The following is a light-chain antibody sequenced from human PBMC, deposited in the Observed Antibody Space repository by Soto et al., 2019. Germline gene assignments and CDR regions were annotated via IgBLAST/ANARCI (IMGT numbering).Light chain of an antibody. Sequence: EIVLTQSPGTLSLSPGERATLSCRASQSVSSSYLGWYQQKPGQAPRLLIYGASNRATGIPDRFSGIGSGTDFTLTISRLEPEDFAVYYCQQYGSSPLTFGEGTKLEIK. J-gene: IGKJ4*01. CDR2: GAS. V-gene: IGKV3-20*01. CDR1: QSVSSSY. CDR3: QQYGSSPLT.